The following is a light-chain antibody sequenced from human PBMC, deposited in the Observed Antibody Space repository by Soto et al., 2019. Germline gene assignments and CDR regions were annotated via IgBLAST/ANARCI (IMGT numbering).Light chain of an antibody. CDR3: QQYGSSRWT. CDR1: QSVSSSY. V-gene: IGKV3-20*01. J-gene: IGKJ1*01. CDR2: GAS. Sequence: EILFTQSPGTLSLSPGEKATLSRRASQSVSSSYLAWYQQNRGQAPRLLIYGASSRATGIPDRFSGSGSGTDFTLTISRLEPEDFAVYYCQQYGSSRWTFGQGTKV.